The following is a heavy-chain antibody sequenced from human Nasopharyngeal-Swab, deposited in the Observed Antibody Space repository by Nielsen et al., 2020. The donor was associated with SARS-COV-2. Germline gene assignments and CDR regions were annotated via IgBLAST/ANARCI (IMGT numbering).Heavy chain of an antibody. CDR2: IIPILGIA. V-gene: IGHV1-69*04. J-gene: IGHJ4*02. CDR3: ARGPALGTAFFDY. Sequence: SVKVSCKASGGTFSSYAISWVRQAPGQGLEWMGRIIPILGIANYAQKFQGRVTITADKSTSTAYMELSSLRSEDTAVYYCARGPALGTAFFDYWGQGTLVTVS. CDR1: GGTFSSYA. D-gene: IGHD5-18*01.